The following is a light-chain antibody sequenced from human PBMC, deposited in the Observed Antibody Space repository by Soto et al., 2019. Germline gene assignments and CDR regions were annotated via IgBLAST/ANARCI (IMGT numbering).Light chain of an antibody. V-gene: IGKV1-27*01. CDR2: GAS. J-gene: IGKJ1*01. CDR1: QCIRNY. CDR3: QKYNSAPKT. Sequence: DIQMTQSPSSLSASVGDRVTVTCRASQCIRNYLAWYQQKPGKVPKLLIYGASTLQSGVPSRFSGSGSGTDFTLTISSLQPEDVATYYCQKYNSAPKTFGQGTKVQIK.